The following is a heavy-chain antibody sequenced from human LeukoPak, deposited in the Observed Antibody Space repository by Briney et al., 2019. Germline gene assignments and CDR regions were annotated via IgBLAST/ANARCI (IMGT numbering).Heavy chain of an antibody. CDR3: AKDSGYCSGGSCYPSPFDY. CDR1: GFTFSSYA. CDR2: ISGSGGST. J-gene: IGHJ4*02. D-gene: IGHD2-15*01. Sequence: GGSLRLSCAASGFTFSSYAMSWVRQAPGKGLEWVSAISGSGGSTYYADSVKGQFTISRDNSKNTLYLQMNSLRAEDTAVYYCAKDSGYCSGGSCYPSPFDYWGQGTLVTVSS. V-gene: IGHV3-23*01.